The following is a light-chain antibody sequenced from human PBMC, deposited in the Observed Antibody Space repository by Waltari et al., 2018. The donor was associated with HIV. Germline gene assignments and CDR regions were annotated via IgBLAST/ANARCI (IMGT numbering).Light chain of an antibody. J-gene: IGLJ2*01. CDR1: STDIGSYDL. Sequence: QSALTQPASVSGSPGQSITISCTGMSTDIGSYDLVSWYQQHPGKAPKLMIYEVTKRPSWVSNRFSGSKSGNTASLTISGLQAEDEADYHCCSYAGGITHVLFGGGTKLTVL. V-gene: IGLV2-23*02. CDR3: CSYAGGITHVL. CDR2: EVT.